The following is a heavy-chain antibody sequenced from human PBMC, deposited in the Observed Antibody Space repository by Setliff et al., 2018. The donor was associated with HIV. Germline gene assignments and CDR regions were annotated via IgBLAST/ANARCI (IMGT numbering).Heavy chain of an antibody. Sequence: PSETLSLTCGVYVGSLRSYYWSWIRQSPGKGLEWIGEINYSGSTNYNPSLKSRVTISIDTSKNQFSLKLSPVTAADTAVYYCARGLDSWSSHVFDMWGQGTMVTVSS. CDR1: VGSLRSYY. CDR3: ARGLDSWSSHVFDM. V-gene: IGHV4-34*01. D-gene: IGHD6-6*01. J-gene: IGHJ3*02. CDR2: INYSGST.